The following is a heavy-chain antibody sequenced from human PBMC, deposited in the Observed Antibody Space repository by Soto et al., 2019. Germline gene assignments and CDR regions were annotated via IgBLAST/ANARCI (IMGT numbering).Heavy chain of an antibody. D-gene: IGHD6-13*01. J-gene: IGHJ6*02. CDR3: ARDRGRIAAAGNYKSFFGMDV. CDR1: GGSISSGGYY. Sequence: QVQLQESGPGLVKPSQTLSLTCTVSGGSISSGGYYWSWIRQHPGKGLEWIGYIYYSGSTYYNPSLKSRSTISLDTSKNQFSLKLSSVTAADTAVYYCARDRGRIAAAGNYKSFFGMDVWGQGTTVTVSS. V-gene: IGHV4-31*03. CDR2: IYYSGST.